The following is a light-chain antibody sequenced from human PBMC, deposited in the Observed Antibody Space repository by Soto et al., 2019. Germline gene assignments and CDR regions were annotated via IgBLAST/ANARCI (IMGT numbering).Light chain of an antibody. CDR1: SPKIGAGYD. CDR3: QSYDSSLSGYVV. J-gene: IGLJ2*01. V-gene: IGLV1-40*01. CDR2: GNS. Sequence: QSVLTQPPSVSGAPGQRVTISCTGTSPKIGAGYDVHWYQQLPGTAPKLLIYGNSNRPSGVPDRFSGSKSGTSASLAITGLQAEDEADYYCQSYDSSLSGYVVFGGGTKVTVL.